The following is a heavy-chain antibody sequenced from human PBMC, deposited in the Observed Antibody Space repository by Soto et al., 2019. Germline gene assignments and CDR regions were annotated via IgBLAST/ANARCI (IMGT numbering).Heavy chain of an antibody. CDR2: ISGSGGST. Sequence: EVQLLESGGGLVQPGGSLRLSCAASGFTFNSYAMSWVRQAPGKGLEWVSAISGSGGSTYYADSVKGRFTISRDNSKNTLYLQMNSLRAEDTAVYYCAKISWYPSDPPRGGMDVWGQGTTVTVSS. CDR1: GFTFNSYA. D-gene: IGHD3-10*01. J-gene: IGHJ6*02. V-gene: IGHV3-23*01. CDR3: AKISWYPSDPPRGGMDV.